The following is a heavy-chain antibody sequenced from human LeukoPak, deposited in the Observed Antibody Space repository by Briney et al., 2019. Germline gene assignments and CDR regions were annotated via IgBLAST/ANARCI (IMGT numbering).Heavy chain of an antibody. D-gene: IGHD3-3*01. V-gene: IGHV4-38-2*02. CDR2: IYHSGST. CDR1: GYSISSGYY. J-gene: IGHJ5*02. Sequence: PSETLSLTCAVSGYSISSGYYWGWIRQPPGKGLEWIGSIYHSGSTYYNPSLKSRVTISVDTSKNQFSLKLSSVTAADTAVYYCARDSRYDFWNDFRWFDPWGQGTLVTVSS. CDR3: ARDSRYDFWNDFRWFDP.